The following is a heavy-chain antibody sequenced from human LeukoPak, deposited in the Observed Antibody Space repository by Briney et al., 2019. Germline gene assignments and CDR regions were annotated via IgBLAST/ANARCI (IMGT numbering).Heavy chain of an antibody. J-gene: IGHJ6*03. V-gene: IGHV3-23*01. CDR3: AKDGVKAYYYYYMTS. CDR1: GFTFSSYA. Sequence: GGSLRLSCAASGFTFSSYAMSWVRQAPGKGLEWVSAISGSGGSTYYADSVKGRFTISRDNSKNTLYLQMNSLRAEDTAIYYCAKDGVKAYYYYYMTSGAKGPRSPSP. CDR2: ISGSGGST.